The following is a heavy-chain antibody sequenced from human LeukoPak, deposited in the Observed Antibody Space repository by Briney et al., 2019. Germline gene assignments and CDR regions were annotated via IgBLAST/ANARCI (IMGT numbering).Heavy chain of an antibody. CDR1: GYTFTDYY. V-gene: IGHV1-2*02. CDR3: TRVGGLNDFWSGYSSY. CDR2: INPNTGGT. J-gene: IGHJ4*02. D-gene: IGHD3-3*01. Sequence: ASVTVSCKASGYTFTDYYIHWVRQAPGQGLEWMGWINPNTGGTDYEQKFQVRVTMTRDTSITTAYMELTRLTSDDTAVYYCTRVGGLNDFWSGYSSYWGQGTLVTVSS.